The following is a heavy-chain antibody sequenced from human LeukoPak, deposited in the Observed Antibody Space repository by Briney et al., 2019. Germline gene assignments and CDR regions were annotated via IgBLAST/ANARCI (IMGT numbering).Heavy chain of an antibody. Sequence: GRSLRLSCAASGFIFSSYGMHWVRQAPGKGLEWVAVISYDGSNKYYADSVKGRFTISRDNSKNTLYLQMNSLRAEDTAVYYCARDTYEVPGAFDIWGQGTMVTVPS. CDR2: ISYDGSNK. CDR1: GFIFSSYG. D-gene: IGHD3-22*01. CDR3: ARDTYEVPGAFDI. V-gene: IGHV3-30*03. J-gene: IGHJ3*02.